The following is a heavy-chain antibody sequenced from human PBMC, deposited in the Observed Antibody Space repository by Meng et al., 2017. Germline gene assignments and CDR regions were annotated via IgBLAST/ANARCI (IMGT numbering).Heavy chain of an antibody. CDR1: GGSFSGYC. V-gene: IGHV4-34*01. CDR2: INHSGST. Sequence: QLRLRLWGVGLLKPAETLSTTGAVYGGSFSGYCWRWIRQPPGKGLEWIGEINHSGSTNYNPSLKSRVTISVDTSKNQFSLKLSSVTAADTAVYYCAGITMSRAGDYWGQGTLVTVSS. J-gene: IGHJ4*02. CDR3: AGITMSRAGDY. D-gene: IGHD3-22*01.